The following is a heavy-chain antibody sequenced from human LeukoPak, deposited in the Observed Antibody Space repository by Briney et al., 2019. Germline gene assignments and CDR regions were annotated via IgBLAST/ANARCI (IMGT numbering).Heavy chain of an antibody. CDR3: ARAPTTVTRKPSYYYYYYMDV. CDR2: IIPIFGTA. V-gene: IGHV1-69*13. D-gene: IGHD4-11*01. Sequence: SVKVSCKASGGTFSSYAISWVRQAPGQGLEWMGGIIPIFGTANYAQKFQGRVTITADESTSTTYMELSSLRSEDTAVYYCARAPTTVTRKPSYYYYYYMDVWGKGTTVTVSS. CDR1: GGTFSSYA. J-gene: IGHJ6*03.